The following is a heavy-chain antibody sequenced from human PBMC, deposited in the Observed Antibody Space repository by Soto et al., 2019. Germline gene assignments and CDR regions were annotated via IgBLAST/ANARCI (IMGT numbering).Heavy chain of an antibody. Sequence: ESGGALVRPGGSLRLSCSASGFTFSSHEMAWVRQAPGKGLEWISYISNSGSTIKYADSVKGRFTISRDNAKDSVSLQMNRPRAEDTAVYYCAGGVMYSGSYQNWGQGTLVTVSS. CDR2: ISNSGSTI. CDR1: GFTFSSHE. V-gene: IGHV3-48*03. CDR3: AGGVMYSGSYQN. D-gene: IGHD1-26*01. J-gene: IGHJ4*02.